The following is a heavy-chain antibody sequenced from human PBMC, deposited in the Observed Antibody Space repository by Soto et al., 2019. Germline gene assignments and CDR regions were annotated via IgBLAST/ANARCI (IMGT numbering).Heavy chain of an antibody. J-gene: IGHJ4*02. V-gene: IGHV3-23*01. CDR3: AKCISGCYWEY. CDR2: IGTSGANT. CDR1: GFTFSSYA. D-gene: IGHD5-12*01. Sequence: EVQLLEAGGGLVQPGGSLRLSCAASGFTFSSYAMSWVRQAPGKGLERVSTIGTSGANTYYADSVKGRFTTSRDNSKNMLYLQMNSLRAEDTAVYHCAKCISGCYWEYWGQGTLVTVSS.